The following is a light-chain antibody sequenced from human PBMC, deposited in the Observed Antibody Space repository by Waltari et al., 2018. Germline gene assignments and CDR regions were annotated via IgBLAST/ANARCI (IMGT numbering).Light chain of an antibody. CDR3: SAYAGSDNCV. CDR1: RRAVGGNNF. Sequence: QSALTQPPSASGSPGQSVTISCTGTRRAVGGNNFVSWYQQHPGKAPKLIISEVNERPSGVPDRLSGFKSGNTASLTVAGLQPEDEADYYCSAYAGSDNCVFGTGTKVTVL. V-gene: IGLV2-8*01. J-gene: IGLJ1*01. CDR2: EVN.